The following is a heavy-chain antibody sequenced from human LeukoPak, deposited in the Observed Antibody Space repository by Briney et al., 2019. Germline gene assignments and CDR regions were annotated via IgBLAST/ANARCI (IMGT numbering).Heavy chain of an antibody. CDR1: GFNFANHA. J-gene: IGHJ4*02. V-gene: IGHV3-23*01. Sequence: GGSLRLSCAASGFNFANHAMSWVRQTPGKGLEWVSAISGGGDITYYADSVRGWFTISRDNSKDTLFLQMHSLRPGDTAVYYCVREDTPATANYWGQGTLVTISS. CDR2: ISGGGDIT. D-gene: IGHD2-21*02. CDR3: VREDTPATANY.